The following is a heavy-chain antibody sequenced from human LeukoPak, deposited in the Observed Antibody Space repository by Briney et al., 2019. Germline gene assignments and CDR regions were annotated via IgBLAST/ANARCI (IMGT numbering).Heavy chain of an antibody. CDR1: GVSISIGDYK. CDR2: IYSNGTT. D-gene: IGHD1-14*01. CDR3: AKTGWRGGGTFNEFDP. Sequence: SETLSLTCTLSGVSISIGDYKWSWIRQSPGKGLEWIGYIYSNGTTYSNPSLKSRLTISIYTSRNQFSLKLSSVTAADTAVYYCAKTGWRGGGTFNEFDPWGQGTLVTVSS. J-gene: IGHJ5*02. V-gene: IGHV4-30-4*01.